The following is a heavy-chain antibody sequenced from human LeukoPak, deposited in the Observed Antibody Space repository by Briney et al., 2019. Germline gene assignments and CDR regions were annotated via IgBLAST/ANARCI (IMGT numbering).Heavy chain of an antibody. V-gene: IGHV4-31*03. D-gene: IGHD3-3*02. CDR1: GGSIISGGYY. J-gene: IGHJ6*02. CDR3: ARGTSMTTSYGMDV. Sequence: SETLSLTCTVSGGSIISGGYYWSWIRQHPGKGLEWIGDIYYSGSTYYNPSLESRVTISVDTSKNQFSLKLSSVTAADTAVYYCARGTSMTTSYGMDVWGQGTTVTVSS. CDR2: IYYSGST.